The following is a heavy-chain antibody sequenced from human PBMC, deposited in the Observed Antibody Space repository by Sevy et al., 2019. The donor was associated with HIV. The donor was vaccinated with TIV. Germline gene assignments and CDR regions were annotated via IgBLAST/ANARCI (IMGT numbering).Heavy chain of an antibody. V-gene: IGHV1-24*01. D-gene: IGHD3-22*01. CDR3: ATSKDYYDSSGCPFDY. CDR1: GYTLTQVS. J-gene: IGHJ4*02. Sequence: DTVKVSCKVSGYTLTQVSMHWVRQAPREGLEGRGSFDPEDGETIYAQKFQGRVTMTEDTSTDTAYMELNRLRSEDTAVYFCATSKDYYDSSGCPFDYWGQGTLVTVSS. CDR2: FDPEDGET.